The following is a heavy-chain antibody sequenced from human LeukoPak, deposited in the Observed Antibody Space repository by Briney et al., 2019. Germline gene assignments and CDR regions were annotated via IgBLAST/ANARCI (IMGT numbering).Heavy chain of an antibody. CDR2: IDHSGRT. V-gene: IGHV4-38-2*02. CDR3: ARAVHYSGTSDQYTGGWYYFDF. J-gene: IGHJ4*02. CDR1: GYSISSGYY. D-gene: IGHD3-10*01. Sequence: SETLSLTCTVSGYSISSGYYWGWIRQPPGKGLEWIGSIDHSGRTFYNPSLKSRVTISVDTSKNQFSLKLTSVTAADTAVYYCARAVHYSGTSDQYTGGWYYFDFWGQGTLVTVSS.